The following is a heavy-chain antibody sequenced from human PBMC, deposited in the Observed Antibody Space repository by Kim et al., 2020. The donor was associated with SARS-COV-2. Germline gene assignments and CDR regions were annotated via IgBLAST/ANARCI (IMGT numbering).Heavy chain of an antibody. D-gene: IGHD1-20*01. CDR1: GYTFTSYD. CDR3: ARGFRWVEWWGVDRIRYNWNDTGYYYYGMDV. V-gene: IGHV1-8*01. CDR2: MNPNSGNT. J-gene: IGHJ6*02. Sequence: ASVKVSCKASGYTFTSYDINWVRQATGQGLEWMGWMNPNSGNTGYAQKFQGRVTMTRNTSISTAYMELSSLRSEDTAVYYCARGFRWVEWWGVDRIRYNWNDTGYYYYGMDVWGQGTTVTVSS.